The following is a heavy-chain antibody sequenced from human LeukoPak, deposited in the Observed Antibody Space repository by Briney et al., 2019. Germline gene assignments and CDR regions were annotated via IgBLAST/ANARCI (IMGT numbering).Heavy chain of an antibody. CDR1: GGSISSGGYS. D-gene: IGHD2-21*02. J-gene: IGHJ4*02. V-gene: IGHV4-30-4*07. CDR2: IYYSGST. CDR3: ARGRGSLWWRRTPYFDY. Sequence: PSQTLSLTCAVSGGSISSGGYSWSWIRQPPGKGLEWIGYIYYSGSTYYNPSLKSRVTISVDTSKNQFSLKLSSVTAADTAVYYCARGRGSLWWRRTPYFDYWGQGTLVTVSS.